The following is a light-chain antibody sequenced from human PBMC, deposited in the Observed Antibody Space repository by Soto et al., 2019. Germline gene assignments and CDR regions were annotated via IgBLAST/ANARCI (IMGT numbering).Light chain of an antibody. V-gene: IGKV1-17*01. CDR1: QGIRDA. CDR3: LQHNSYPQT. J-gene: IGKJ1*01. Sequence: DIQMTQSPSSLSASVGDRVTITCRASQGIRDALGWYQQKPGKAPKRLIYAASSLQSGVPSRFSGSGSGKEFTLILSCLQPEDFANYYCLQHNSYPQTFGQGTKVEIK. CDR2: AAS.